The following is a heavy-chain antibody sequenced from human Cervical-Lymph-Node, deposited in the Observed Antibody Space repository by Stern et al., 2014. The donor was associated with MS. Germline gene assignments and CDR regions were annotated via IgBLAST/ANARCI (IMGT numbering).Heavy chain of an antibody. J-gene: IGHJ6*02. CDR3: ARDGRHTNNFGLDV. V-gene: IGHV1-69*01. Sequence: VQLEESGAEVKKPGSSVKVSCKASGGTFNVYAINWLRQAPGQGLEWMGGIIPVIGPANYAQNFQGRVTITADASARTSSMQLSSLRSDDTAVYYCARDGRHTNNFGLDVWGQGTTVTVSS. CDR1: GGTFNVYA. CDR2: IIPVIGPA.